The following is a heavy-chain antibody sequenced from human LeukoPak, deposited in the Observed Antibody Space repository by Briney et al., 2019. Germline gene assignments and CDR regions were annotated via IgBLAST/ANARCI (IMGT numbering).Heavy chain of an antibody. V-gene: IGHV4-30-4*08. CDR2: IYYSGST. J-gene: IGHJ6*03. CDR1: GGSISSGDYY. CDR3: ARVGRDRDYYYYYMDV. Sequence: PSQTLSLTCTVSGGSISSGDYYWSWIRQPPGKGLEWIGYIYYSGSTYYNPSLKSRVTMSVDTSKNQFSLKLSSVTAADTAVYYCARVGRDRDYYYYYMDVWGKGTTVTVSS.